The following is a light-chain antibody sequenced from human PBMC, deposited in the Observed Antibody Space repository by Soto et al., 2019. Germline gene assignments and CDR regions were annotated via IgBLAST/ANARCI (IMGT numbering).Light chain of an antibody. J-gene: IGKJ1*01. V-gene: IGKV1-5*03. CDR3: PHYNRYSAA. CDR2: KAS. CDR1: QTIGSW. Sequence: PSTLSGSVGDRVTITCRASQTIGSWLAWYQQKPGKAPKLRIYKASTLKSGVGSRFSGSGSGTEFTLTISSLQPGDFATYYCPHYNRYSAAFGQGTKVDI.